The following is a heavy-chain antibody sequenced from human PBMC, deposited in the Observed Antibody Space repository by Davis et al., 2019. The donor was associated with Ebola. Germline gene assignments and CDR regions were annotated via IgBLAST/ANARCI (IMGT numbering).Heavy chain of an antibody. CDR3: TRGWLRGWFDP. Sequence: HSQTLSLTCAISGDSVSSAGWTWIRQSPSRGLEWLGRTYYTSKWYNDYAVSVKSRITINPDTSKNQFSLPLNSVTPEDTAVYYCTRGWLRGWFDPWGQGTLVTVSS. J-gene: IGHJ5*02. V-gene: IGHV6-1*01. CDR2: TYYTSKWYN. D-gene: IGHD5-12*01. CDR1: GDSVSSAG.